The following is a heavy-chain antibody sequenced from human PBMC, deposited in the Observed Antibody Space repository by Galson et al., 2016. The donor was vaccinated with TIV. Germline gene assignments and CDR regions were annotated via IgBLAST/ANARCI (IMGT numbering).Heavy chain of an antibody. CDR3: ARSDKYYVERTGFDS. V-gene: IGHV1-69*05. Sequence: SVKVSCKASGVIFSSNAFNWVRQAPGHGLEWVGGISPLFGTTNYAQRFQGRVTFTTDASKTTAYMELTSLTSEDTAVYYCARSDKYYVERTGFDSWGKGALVTVSS. J-gene: IGHJ4*02. CDR1: GVIFSSNA. CDR2: ISPLFGTT. D-gene: IGHD2/OR15-2a*01.